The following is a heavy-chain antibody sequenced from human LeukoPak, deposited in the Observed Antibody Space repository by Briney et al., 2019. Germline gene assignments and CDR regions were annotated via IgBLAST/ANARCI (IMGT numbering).Heavy chain of an antibody. CDR2: IYYSGST. CDR3: ARDLWGANHYFDY. CDR1: GGYISSGGYY. D-gene: IGHD7-27*01. V-gene: IGHV4-31*03. J-gene: IGHJ4*02. Sequence: SETLSLTCTVSGGYISSGGYYWSWIRQHPGKGLEWIGYIYYSGSTYYNPSLKSRVTISVDTSKNQFSLKLSSVTAADTAVYYCARDLWGANHYFDYWGQGTLVTVSS.